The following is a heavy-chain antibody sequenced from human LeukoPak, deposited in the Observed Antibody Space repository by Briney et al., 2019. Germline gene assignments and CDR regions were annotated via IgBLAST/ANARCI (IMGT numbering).Heavy chain of an antibody. D-gene: IGHD6-19*01. CDR3: ARRLIAVAGDGMDV. J-gene: IGHJ6*02. CDR1: GGTFSSYA. CDR2: IIPIFGTA. Sequence: GASVKVSCKASGGTFSSYAISWVRQAPGQGLEWMGGIIPIFGTANYAQKFQGRVTMTRNTSISTAYMELSSLRSEDTAVYYCARRLIAVAGDGMDVWGQGTTVTVSS. V-gene: IGHV1-69*05.